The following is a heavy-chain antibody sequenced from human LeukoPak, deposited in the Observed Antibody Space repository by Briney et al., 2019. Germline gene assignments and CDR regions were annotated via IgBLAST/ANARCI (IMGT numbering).Heavy chain of an antibody. V-gene: IGHV4-59*01. CDR2: IYYSGST. Sequence: SETLSLTCTVSGGSISSYYWNWIRQPPGKGLEWIGYIYYSGSTNYNPSLKSRVTISVDTSKNQFSLKLSSVTAVDTAVYYCARAESGVVAATHYYYGMDVWGQGTTVTVSS. D-gene: IGHD2-15*01. CDR3: ARAESGVVAATHYYYGMDV. J-gene: IGHJ6*02. CDR1: GGSISSYY.